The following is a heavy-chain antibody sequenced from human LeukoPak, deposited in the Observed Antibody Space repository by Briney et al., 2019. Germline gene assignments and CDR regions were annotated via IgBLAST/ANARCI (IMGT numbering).Heavy chain of an antibody. Sequence: ASVKVSCKASGYTFTGYYMHWVRQAPGQGLEWMGWINPNSGGTNYAQKFQGRVTMTRDTSISTAYMELSSLRSEDTAVYYCARFAVGATSRDAFDIWGQGTMVTVSS. CDR2: INPNSGGT. J-gene: IGHJ3*02. CDR3: ARFAVGATSRDAFDI. D-gene: IGHD1-26*01. CDR1: GYTFTGYY. V-gene: IGHV1-2*02.